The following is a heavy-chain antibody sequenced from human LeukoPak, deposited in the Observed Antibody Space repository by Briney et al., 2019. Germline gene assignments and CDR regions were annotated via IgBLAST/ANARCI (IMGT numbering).Heavy chain of an antibody. CDR1: GFTFSSYW. V-gene: IGHV3-7*01. CDR3: ARELDHDYSDFYFDS. Sequence: GGSLRLSCAASGFTFSSYWMSWVRQAPGKGLEWVANIKQDGSEKYYVDSVKGRFTISRDYAKNSLYLQMNSLRADDTAVYYCARELDHDYSDFYFDSWGQGTLVTVSS. D-gene: IGHD4-11*01. CDR2: IKQDGSEK. J-gene: IGHJ4*02.